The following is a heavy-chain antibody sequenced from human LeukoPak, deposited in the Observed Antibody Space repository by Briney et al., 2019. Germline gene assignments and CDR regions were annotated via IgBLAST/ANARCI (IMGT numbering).Heavy chain of an antibody. D-gene: IGHD3-22*01. V-gene: IGHV3-23*01. CDR1: GFTFSSYA. Sequence: QSGGSLRLSCAASGFTFSSYAMSWVRQAPGKGLEWVSAISGSGGSTYYADSVKGRFTISRDNSKNTLYLQMNSLRAEDTAVYYCAKCTDSSGYYYYYYYMDVWGKGTTVTVSS. CDR3: AKCTDSSGYYYYYYYMDV. J-gene: IGHJ6*03. CDR2: ISGSGGST.